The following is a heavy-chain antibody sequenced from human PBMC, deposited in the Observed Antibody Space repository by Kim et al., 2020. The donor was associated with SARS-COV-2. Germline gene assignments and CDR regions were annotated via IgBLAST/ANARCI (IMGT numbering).Heavy chain of an antibody. CDR2: INAGNGNT. Sequence: ASVKVSCKASGYTFTSYAMHWVRQAPGQRLEWMGWINAGNGNTKYSQKFQGRVTITRDTSASTAYMELSSLRSEDTAVYYCSGGWYVAYYYYGMDVWGQGTTVTVSS. V-gene: IGHV1-3*01. CDR3: SGGWYVAYYYYGMDV. CDR1: GYTFTSYA. D-gene: IGHD6-19*01. J-gene: IGHJ6*02.